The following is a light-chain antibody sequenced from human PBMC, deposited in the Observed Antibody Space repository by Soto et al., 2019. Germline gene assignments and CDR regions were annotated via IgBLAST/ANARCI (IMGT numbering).Light chain of an antibody. Sequence: EIVMTQSPVTLSVSPGERATLSCRASQSVNSNLAWYQQKPGQAPRLLIYGASSRATGIPDRFSGSGSGTDFSLTISRLEPEDSAVYYCQQYGAPPRVTFGQGTRLEIK. CDR3: QQYGAPPRVT. CDR2: GAS. V-gene: IGKV3-20*01. J-gene: IGKJ5*01. CDR1: QSVNSN.